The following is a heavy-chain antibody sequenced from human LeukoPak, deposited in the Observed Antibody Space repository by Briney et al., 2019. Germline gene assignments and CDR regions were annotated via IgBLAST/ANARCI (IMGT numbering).Heavy chain of an antibody. Sequence: GGSLRLSCAASGFTFSSYAMSWVRQAPGKGLEWVSSIRNTGSDIYYADSVKGRFTISRDNARNSLSLQMNSLRAEDTAVYYCATSYSSDWYGTFDSWGQGTQVTVSS. J-gene: IGHJ4*02. D-gene: IGHD6-13*01. CDR2: IRNTGSDI. CDR3: ATSYSSDWYGTFDS. CDR1: GFTFSSYA. V-gene: IGHV3-21*01.